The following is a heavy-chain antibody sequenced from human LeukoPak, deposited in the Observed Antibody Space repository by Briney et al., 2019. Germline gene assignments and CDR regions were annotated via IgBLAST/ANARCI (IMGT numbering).Heavy chain of an antibody. D-gene: IGHD3-22*01. V-gene: IGHV3-66*01. CDR3: AREGGHDSSGYYLLGYYGMDV. CDR2: IYSGCST. CDR1: GFTVSSNY. J-gene: IGHJ6*02. Sequence: PGGSLRLSCAAFGFTVSSNYMSWVRQAPGKGLEWVSVIYSGCSTYYADSAKRRFTISRDNSTTTLYIQMKSLRAEDTAVYYCAREGGHDSSGYYLLGYYGMDVWGQGTTVTVSS.